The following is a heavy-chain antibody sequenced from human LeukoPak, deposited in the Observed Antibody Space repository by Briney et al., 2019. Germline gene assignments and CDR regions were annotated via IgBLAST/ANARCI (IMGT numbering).Heavy chain of an antibody. CDR2: IIPIFGTA. CDR3: ARERAVQGYCSGGSCYINDY. V-gene: IGHV1-69*13. J-gene: IGHJ4*02. Sequence: ASVKVSCKASGGTFSSYAISWVRQAPGQGLEWMGGIIPIFGTANYAQKFQGRVTITADESTSTAYMELSSLRSEDTAVYYCARERAVQGYCSGGSCYINDYWGQGTLVTVSS. D-gene: IGHD2-15*01. CDR1: GGTFSSYA.